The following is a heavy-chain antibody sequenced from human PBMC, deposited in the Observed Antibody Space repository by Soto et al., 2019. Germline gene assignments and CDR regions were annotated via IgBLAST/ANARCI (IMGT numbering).Heavy chain of an antibody. V-gene: IGHV1-2*04. J-gene: IGHJ4*02. CDR2: INPKSGGT. CDR1: GYTFTGYY. Sequence: QVQLVQSGAEVKKPGASVKVSCKASGYTFTGYYMHWVRQAPGQGLEWMGWINPKSGGTNYAQKFQGWVTMTRDTSISKAYMELRRLRSDDTAVYYCARDGEYYYGSGSYAFWGQGTLVTVSS. CDR3: ARDGEYYYGSGSYAF. D-gene: IGHD3-10*01.